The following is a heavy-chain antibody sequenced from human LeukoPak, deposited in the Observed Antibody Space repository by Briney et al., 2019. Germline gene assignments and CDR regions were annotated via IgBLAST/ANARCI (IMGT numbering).Heavy chain of an antibody. D-gene: IGHD5-24*01. CDR1: GFTFRRYS. V-gene: IGHV3-48*01. J-gene: IGHJ4*02. CDR3: ARDDLTNGYNGNF. CDR2: INEGSNNI. Sequence: GGSLRLSCAASGFTFRRYSMNWIRQAPGKGLEWISYINEGSNNIFYADSVKGRFTISRDNAKNSLHLQMNSLRVDDTAVYYCARDDLTNGYNGNFWGQGTLVTVSS.